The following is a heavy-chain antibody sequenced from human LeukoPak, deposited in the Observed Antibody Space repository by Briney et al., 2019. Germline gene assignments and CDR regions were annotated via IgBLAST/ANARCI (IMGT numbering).Heavy chain of an antibody. CDR2: ISSGDNTI. D-gene: IGHD1-7*01. V-gene: IGHV3-11*04. J-gene: IGHJ4*02. CDR1: GYTFSDYY. CDR3: ARVMGNYATDY. Sequence: GGSLRLSCAASGYTFSDYYMSWIRQAPGKGLEWVSYISSGDNTIYYADSVKGRFTMSRDNAKNSLYLQMNSLRAEDTAVYYCARVMGNYATDYWGQGTLVTVSS.